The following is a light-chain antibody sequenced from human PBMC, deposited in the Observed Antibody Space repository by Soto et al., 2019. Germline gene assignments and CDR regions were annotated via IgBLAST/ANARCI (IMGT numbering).Light chain of an antibody. Sequence: QSVLTQPASVSGSPGQSITISCTGTSSDVGAYNYVSWYQQHPDKAPKLMIFEVSDRPSGVSSRFSGSNSGNTASLTISGLQAEDEADYFCSSYTSNRTLVFGGGTKLTVL. CDR1: SSDVGAYNY. V-gene: IGLV2-14*01. CDR2: EVS. CDR3: SSYTSNRTLV. J-gene: IGLJ3*02.